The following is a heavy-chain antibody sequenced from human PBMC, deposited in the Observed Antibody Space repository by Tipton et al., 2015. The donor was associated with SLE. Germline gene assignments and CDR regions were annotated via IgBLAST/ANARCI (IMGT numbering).Heavy chain of an antibody. CDR1: GGSISSYY. Sequence: TLSLTCTVSGGSISSYYWSWIRQPPGKGLEWIGYMYYSGSTKYNPSLKSRVTISVDTSKNQFSLKLSSVTAADTAVYYCARSFDYDFWSGHYRAWGYWGQGTLVTVSS. CDR2: MYYSGST. CDR3: ARSFDYDFWSGHYRAWGY. D-gene: IGHD3-3*01. J-gene: IGHJ4*02. V-gene: IGHV4-59*01.